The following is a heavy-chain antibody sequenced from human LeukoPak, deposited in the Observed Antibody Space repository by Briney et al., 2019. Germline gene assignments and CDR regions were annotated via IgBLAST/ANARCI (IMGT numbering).Heavy chain of an antibody. D-gene: IGHD4-17*01. CDR2: ISGSGGDT. CDR3: AKGGVYGDYYFDY. V-gene: IGHV3-23*01. J-gene: IGHJ4*02. CDR1: GFTFSSYA. Sequence: GGSLRLSCAASGFTFSSYAMSSVRQAPGKGLEWVSVISGSGGDTYYADSVKGRFTISGDNSKNTVYLQMNSLRAEGTALYYCAKGGVYGDYYFDYWGQGTLVTVSS.